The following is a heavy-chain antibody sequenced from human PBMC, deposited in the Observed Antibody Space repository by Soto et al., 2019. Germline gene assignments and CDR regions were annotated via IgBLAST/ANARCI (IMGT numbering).Heavy chain of an antibody. Sequence: ASVKVSCKASGYTFTSYGISWVRQAPGQGLEWMGWISAYNGNTNYAQKLQGRVTMTTDTSTSTAYMELRSLSSVTAAETAVYYCARHGITGSYYDAFDIWGQGTMVTVSS. CDR3: ARHGITGSYYDAFDI. D-gene: IGHD1-26*01. J-gene: IGHJ3*02. V-gene: IGHV1-18*01. CDR2: ISAYNGNT. CDR1: GYTFTSYG.